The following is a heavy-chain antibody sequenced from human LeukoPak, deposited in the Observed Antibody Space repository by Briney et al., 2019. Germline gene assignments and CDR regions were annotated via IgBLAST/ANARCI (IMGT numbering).Heavy chain of an antibody. CDR1: GGSFSGYY. J-gene: IGHJ4*02. V-gene: IGHV4-34*01. D-gene: IGHD3-10*01. CDR3: ARGYYGSGSYYSYYFDY. Sequence: SETLSLTCAVYGGSFSGYYWSWIRQPPGKGLEWIGEINHSGSTNYNPSLKSRVTISVDTSKNQFSLKLSSVTAADTAVYYCARGYYGSGSYYSYYFDYWGQGTLVTVSS. CDR2: INHSGST.